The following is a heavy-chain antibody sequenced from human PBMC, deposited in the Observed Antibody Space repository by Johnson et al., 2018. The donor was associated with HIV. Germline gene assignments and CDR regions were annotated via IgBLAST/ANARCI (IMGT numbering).Heavy chain of an antibody. CDR2: IWHDGRDV. D-gene: IGHD5-12*01. Sequence: QVQLVESGGGVVQPGRSRRLSCAASGFIFSSYGIHWVHQAPGKGLEWVAFIWHDGRDVYYADSVKGRFTVSRDNSKNAVYLQMNSLGAGDTAVYYCAKDQHGPLVPTVMRDDAFDIWGQGTMVTVSS. CDR3: AKDQHGPLVPTVMRDDAFDI. V-gene: IGHV3-33*03. J-gene: IGHJ3*02. CDR1: GFIFSSYG.